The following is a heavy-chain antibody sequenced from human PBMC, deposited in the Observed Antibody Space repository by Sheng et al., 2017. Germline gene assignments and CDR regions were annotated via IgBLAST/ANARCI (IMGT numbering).Heavy chain of an antibody. Sequence: QVQLVQSGREVKKPGASVKVSCKASGYTFSNYGISWVRQAPGQGLQWMGWISAYTGNTNYVREFQGRVTMTTDTSTNTAYMELRSLTSNDTAVYFCARAQADGYNQIDFWGQGTLVTVSS. D-gene: IGHD5-12*01. CDR1: GYTFSNYG. CDR2: ISAYTGNT. V-gene: IGHV1-18*01. J-gene: IGHJ4*02. CDR3: ARAQADGYNQIDF.